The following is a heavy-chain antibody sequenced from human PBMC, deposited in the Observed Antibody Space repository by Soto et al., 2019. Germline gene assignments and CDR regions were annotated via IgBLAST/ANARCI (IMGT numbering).Heavy chain of an antibody. V-gene: IGHV1-18*01. CDR1: GYTFTNFG. D-gene: IGHD3-16*01. J-gene: IGHJ4*02. CDR3: ARGGTPIDY. Sequence: QVHLVQSGAEVKKPGASVKVSCTASGYTFTNFGISWVRQAPGQGLEWMGWISAYNGNTNYAQKFQGRVTMTTDTSTSTAYRELRRLRSDDTAVYYWARGGTPIDYWGQGTLVTVSS. CDR2: ISAYNGNT.